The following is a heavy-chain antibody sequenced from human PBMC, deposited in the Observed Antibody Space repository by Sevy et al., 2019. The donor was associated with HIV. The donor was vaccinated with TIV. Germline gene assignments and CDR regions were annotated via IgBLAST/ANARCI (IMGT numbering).Heavy chain of an antibody. CDR2: ISGSGGST. V-gene: IGHV3-23*01. CDR3: AIGTRPDVFYGSPRVAGGGPFDP. CDR1: GFTFRSYA. D-gene: IGHD3-16*01. J-gene: IGHJ5*02. Sequence: GGSLRLSCAASGFTFRSYAINWVRQAPGKGLEWVSGISGSGGSTYYADSVKGRFTISRDNSKNTVNLQMDSLRADDMALDYCAIGTRPDVFYGSPRVAGGGPFDPWGQGTLVTVSS.